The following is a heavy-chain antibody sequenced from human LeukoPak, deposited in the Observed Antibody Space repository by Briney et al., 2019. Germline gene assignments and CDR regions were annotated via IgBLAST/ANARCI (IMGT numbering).Heavy chain of an antibody. CDR3: AKDRGYCSGGSCYPTLNP. D-gene: IGHD2-15*01. CDR2: ISYDGSNK. J-gene: IGHJ5*02. CDR1: GFTFSSYG. Sequence: QPGRSLRLSCAASGFTFSSYGMHWVRQAPGKGLEWVAVISYDGSNKYYADSVKGRFTISRDNSKNTLYLQMNSLRAEDTAVYYCAKDRGYCSGGSCYPTLNPWGQGTLVTVSS. V-gene: IGHV3-30*18.